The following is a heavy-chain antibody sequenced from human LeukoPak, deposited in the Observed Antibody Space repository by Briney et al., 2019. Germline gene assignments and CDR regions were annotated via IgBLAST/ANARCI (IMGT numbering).Heavy chain of an antibody. D-gene: IGHD1-26*01. CDR2: IYHSGST. CDR1: GYSISSGFY. Sequence: SETLSLTCTVSGYSISSGFYWGWIRQPPGKGLEWIGSIYHSGSTYYNPALKSRVTISVDTSKNQFSLKLSSVTAEDTAVYYCARAVGITTALFDYWGQGTLVTVSS. CDR3: ARAVGITTALFDY. J-gene: IGHJ4*02. V-gene: IGHV4-38-2*02.